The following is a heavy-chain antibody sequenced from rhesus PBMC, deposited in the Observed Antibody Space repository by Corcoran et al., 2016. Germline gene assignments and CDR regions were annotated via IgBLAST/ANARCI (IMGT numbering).Heavy chain of an antibody. V-gene: IGHV3S42*01. CDR3: AKGGIAAAGRFDY. D-gene: IGHD6-25*01. Sequence: EVQLVESGGGLAKPGGSLRLSCAASGFTFSSDWMNGVRQTPGKGWEWISAINSGGGSTYYADYVKGRFTISKNNSKNTLSLQMNSLRAEDTAVYYCAKGGIAAAGRFDYWGQGVLVTVSS. J-gene: IGHJ4*01. CDR1: GFTFSSDW. CDR2: INSGGGST.